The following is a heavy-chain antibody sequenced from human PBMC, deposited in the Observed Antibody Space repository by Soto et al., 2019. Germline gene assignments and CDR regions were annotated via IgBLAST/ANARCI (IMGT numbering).Heavy chain of an antibody. CDR1: GFTFSGSA. Sequence: GGSLRLSCAASGFTFSGSAMHWVRQASGKGLEWVGHIRSKANSYATAYAASVKGRFTISRDDSKNTAYLQMNSLKTEDTAVYSCTRLGEYSSSWYYGMDVWGQGTTVTVSS. CDR3: TRLGEYSSSWYYGMDV. D-gene: IGHD6-6*01. J-gene: IGHJ6*02. CDR2: IRSKANSYAT. V-gene: IGHV3-73*01.